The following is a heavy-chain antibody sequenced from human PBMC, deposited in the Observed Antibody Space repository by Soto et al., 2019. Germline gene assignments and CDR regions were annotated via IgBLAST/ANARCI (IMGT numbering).Heavy chain of an antibody. CDR3: ARHPYYDSSGGWFDP. V-gene: IGHV5-51*01. CDR1: GYSFTSYW. CDR2: IYPGDSDT. J-gene: IGHJ5*02. D-gene: IGHD3-22*01. Sequence: GESLKISCKGSGYSFTSYWIGWVRQMPGKGLEWMGIIYPGDSDTRYSPSFQGQVTISADKSISTAYLQWSSLKASDTAMYYCARHPYYDSSGGWFDPWGQGTLVTVSS.